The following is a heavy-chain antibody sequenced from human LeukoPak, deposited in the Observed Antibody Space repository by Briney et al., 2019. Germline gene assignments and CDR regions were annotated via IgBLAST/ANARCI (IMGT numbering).Heavy chain of an antibody. Sequence: PSETLSLTCTVSGGSISSYYWSWIRQPPGKGLEWIGYIYYSGSTNYNPSLKSRVTISVDASKNQFSLKLSSVTAADTAVYYCARQTFGELFDYWGQGTLVTVSS. CDR2: IYYSGST. CDR3: ARQTFGELFDY. J-gene: IGHJ4*02. CDR1: GGSISSYY. V-gene: IGHV4-59*08. D-gene: IGHD3-10*01.